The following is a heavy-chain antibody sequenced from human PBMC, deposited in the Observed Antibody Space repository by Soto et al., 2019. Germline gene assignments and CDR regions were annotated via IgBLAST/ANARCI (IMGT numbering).Heavy chain of an antibody. D-gene: IGHD6-19*01. V-gene: IGHV3-23*01. Sequence: EVQLLESGGGLVQPGESLRLSCAASGFTFSNYAMSWVRQAPGKGLEWVSVINGDGGSPYYAGSVRGRFTISTDSSKNTLFLQMNSLRDEDTAIYYCTQLLPFDSGWPLDYWCQGTLVTVSS. J-gene: IGHJ4*02. CDR1: GFTFSNYA. CDR3: TQLLPFDSGWPLDY. CDR2: INGDGGSP.